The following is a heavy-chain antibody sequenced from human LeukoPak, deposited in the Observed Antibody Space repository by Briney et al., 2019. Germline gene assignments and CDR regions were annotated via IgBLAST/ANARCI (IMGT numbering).Heavy chain of an antibody. D-gene: IGHD1-26*01. J-gene: IGHJ3*02. Sequence: SETLSLTSAVYGGSFSGYYWSWIRQPPGKGLEWIGSIYYSGSTYYNPSLKSRVTISVDTSKNQFSLKLSSVTAADTAVYYCARHSGSYLTYAFDIWGQGTMVTVSS. CDR1: GGSFSGYY. CDR2: IYYSGST. CDR3: ARHSGSYLTYAFDI. V-gene: IGHV4-34*01.